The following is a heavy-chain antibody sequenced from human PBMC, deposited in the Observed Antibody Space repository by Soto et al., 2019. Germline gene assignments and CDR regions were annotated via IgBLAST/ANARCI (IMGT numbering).Heavy chain of an antibody. Sequence: SETLSLTCTVPGGSISSSSYYWGWIRQPPGKGLEWIGSIYYSGSTYYNPSLKSRVTISVDTSKNQFSLKLSSVTAADTAVYYCARHEVGAESYYYYGMDVWGQGTTVTVSS. CDR3: ARHEVGAESYYYYGMDV. V-gene: IGHV4-39*01. D-gene: IGHD1-26*01. CDR2: IYYSGST. CDR1: GGSISSSSYY. J-gene: IGHJ6*02.